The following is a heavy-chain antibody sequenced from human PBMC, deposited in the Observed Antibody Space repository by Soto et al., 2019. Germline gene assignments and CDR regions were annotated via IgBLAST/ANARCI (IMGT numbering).Heavy chain of an antibody. CDR2: ISYDGSKK. V-gene: IGHV3-30*18. CDR1: GFTFSSYG. Sequence: QVQLVESGGGVVQPGRSLRLSCAASGFTFSSYGMHWVRQAPGKGLEWVAVISYDGSKKYYADSVKGRFTISRDNFKETLYLQMNSLRPEATAVYYCANGWELLYYGGQGTLVTVSS. CDR3: ANGWELLYY. J-gene: IGHJ4*02. D-gene: IGHD1-26*01.